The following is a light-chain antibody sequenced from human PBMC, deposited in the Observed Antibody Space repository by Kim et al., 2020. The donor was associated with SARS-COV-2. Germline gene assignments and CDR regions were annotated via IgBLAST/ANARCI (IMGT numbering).Light chain of an antibody. CDR3: QSYDSSLSAHYV. CDR1: SSNIVAGYD. CDR2: GNS. Sequence: VTISCTGSSSNIVAGYDVHWYQQLPGTAPKLLIYGNSNRPSGVPDRFSGSKSGTSASLAITGLQVEDEADYYCQSYDSSLSAHYVFGTGTKVTVL. V-gene: IGLV1-40*01. J-gene: IGLJ1*01.